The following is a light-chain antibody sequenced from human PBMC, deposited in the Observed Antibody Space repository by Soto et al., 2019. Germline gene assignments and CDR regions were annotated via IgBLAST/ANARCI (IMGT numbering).Light chain of an antibody. CDR2: VAS. J-gene: IGKJ1*01. CDR3: QGYHCYSRT. V-gene: IGKV3-15*01. Sequence: DIVMTQSPATLSVTPGERVTFSGRASQGVSRKLAWYQHKPGQAPRLLISVASTGATGIPSRFSGSGSGALFSLASCSLQPEACAPSFYQGYHCYSRTCGQGTKVDIK. CDR1: QGVSRK.